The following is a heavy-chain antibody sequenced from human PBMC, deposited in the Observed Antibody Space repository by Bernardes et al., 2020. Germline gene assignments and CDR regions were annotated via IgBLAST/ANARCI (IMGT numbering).Heavy chain of an antibody. V-gene: IGHV3-53*01. Sequence: SLGRSCAASGFIVRDTYMIWVRQAPGKGLEWVSVIYRGGNTYYGDSVKGRFTISRDKSENTLYLQMNSLRVEDTAVYYCAIGWFGPWGQGTPVTVSS. CDR2: IYRGGNT. CDR1: GFIVRDTY. CDR3: AIGWFGP. J-gene: IGHJ5*02.